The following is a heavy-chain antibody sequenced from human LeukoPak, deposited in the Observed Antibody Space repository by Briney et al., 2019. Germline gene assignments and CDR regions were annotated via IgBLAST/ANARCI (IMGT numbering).Heavy chain of an antibody. Sequence: PGGSLRLSCAASGFTFSNYWVSWVRQAPGKGLEWVANIKYDGSEKYYVDSVKGRFTISRDNAKNSLYLQMNSLRAEDTAVYYCARDAVQLFDYWGQGTLVTVSS. V-gene: IGHV3-7*01. J-gene: IGHJ4*02. D-gene: IGHD1-1*01. CDR2: IKYDGSEK. CDR3: ARDAVQLFDY. CDR1: GFTFSNYW.